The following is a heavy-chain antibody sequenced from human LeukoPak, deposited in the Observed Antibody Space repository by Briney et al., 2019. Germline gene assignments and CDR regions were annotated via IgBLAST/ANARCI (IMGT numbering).Heavy chain of an antibody. V-gene: IGHV3-7*02. D-gene: IGHD6-19*01. CDR1: GFTFSSYW. Sequence: GGSLRLSCAASGFTFSSYWMSWVRQAPGKGLEWVANIKQDGSDKYYVDSVKGRFTISRDNAENSLSLQMDSLRAEDTAVYYCTNSSGWYWGQGTLVTVSS. J-gene: IGHJ4*02. CDR2: IKQDGSDK. CDR3: TNSSGWY.